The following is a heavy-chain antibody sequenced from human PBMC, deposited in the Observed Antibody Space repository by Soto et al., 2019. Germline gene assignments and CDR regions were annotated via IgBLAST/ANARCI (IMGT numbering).Heavy chain of an antibody. CDR1: GFTVSHSY. D-gene: IGHD4-17*01. J-gene: IGHJ5*02. CDR2: IYSGGGT. CDR3: VRSPTRTNYADYFDP. Sequence: EVQLVESGGGLVQPGGSLRLSCAASGFTVSHSYMSWVRQAPGKGLEYVSVIYSGGGTYYADSVKGRFTISRDNSKNTLCLQMNSLGAEDTAVYYCVRSPTRTNYADYFDPWGQGTLVTVSS. V-gene: IGHV3-66*01.